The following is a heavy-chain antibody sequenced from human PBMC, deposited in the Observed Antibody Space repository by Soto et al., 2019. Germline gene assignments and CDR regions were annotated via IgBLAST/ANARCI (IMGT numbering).Heavy chain of an antibody. Sequence: SETLSLTCTVSGGSISSSSYYWGWIRQPPGKGLEWIGSIYYSGSTYYNPSLKSRVTISVDTSKNQFSLKLSSVTAADTAVYYCARQENGDYPNEIDYWGQGTLVTVSS. J-gene: IGHJ4*02. CDR2: IYYSGST. CDR1: GGSISSSSYY. D-gene: IGHD4-17*01. CDR3: ARQENGDYPNEIDY. V-gene: IGHV4-39*01.